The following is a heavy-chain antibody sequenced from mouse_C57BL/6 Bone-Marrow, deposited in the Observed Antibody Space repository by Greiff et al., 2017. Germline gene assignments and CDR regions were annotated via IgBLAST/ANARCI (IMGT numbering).Heavy chain of an antibody. Sequence: EVQLVESGGGLVQSGRSLRLSCATSGFTFSDFYMEWVRQAPGKGLEWIAASRNKANDYTTEYSASVKGRFIVSRDTSQSILYLQMNALRAEDTAIYYCARDAYDGYLDYWGQGTTLTVSS. CDR1: GFTFSDFY. J-gene: IGHJ2*01. D-gene: IGHD2-3*01. CDR3: ARDAYDGYLDY. CDR2: SRNKANDYTT. V-gene: IGHV7-1*01.